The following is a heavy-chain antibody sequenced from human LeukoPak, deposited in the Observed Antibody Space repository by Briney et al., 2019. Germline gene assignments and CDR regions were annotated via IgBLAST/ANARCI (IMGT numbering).Heavy chain of an antibody. D-gene: IGHD5-24*01. J-gene: IGHJ4*02. CDR2: ISGSGGST. CDR3: AKGRDGYNADFDY. CDR1: GFTFSSYV. V-gene: IGHV3-23*01. Sequence: GGSLRLSCAASGFTFSSYVMSWVRQAPGKGLEWVSGISGSGGSTYYADSVKGRFTISRDNSKNTLYLRMNSLRAEDTAVYYCAKGRDGYNADFDYWGQGTLVTVSS.